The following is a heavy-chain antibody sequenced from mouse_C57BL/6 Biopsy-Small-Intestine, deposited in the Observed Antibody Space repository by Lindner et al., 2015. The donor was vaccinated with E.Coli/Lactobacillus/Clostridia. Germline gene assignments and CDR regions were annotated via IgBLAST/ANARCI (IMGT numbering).Heavy chain of an antibody. CDR1: GYPFSTYW. CDR2: IYPGDGDT. CDR3: APGFAY. V-gene: IGHV1-80*01. Sequence: VQLQESGAELVKPGASVKISCKASGYPFSTYWIHWVKQRPGKGLEWIGQIYPGDGDTNYSEKFKAKATLTADKSSNTAYLQLSSLTSEDTAVYYCAPGFAYWGQGTLVTVST. J-gene: IGHJ3*01.